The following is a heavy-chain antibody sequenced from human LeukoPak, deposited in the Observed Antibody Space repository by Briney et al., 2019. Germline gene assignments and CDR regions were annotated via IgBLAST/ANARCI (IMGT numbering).Heavy chain of an antibody. V-gene: IGHV1-8*01. CDR3: ARGLRRSYCSGGSCYSDSGY. Sequence: GASVKVSCKASGYTFTSYDINWVRQATGQGLEWMGWMNPNSGNTGYAQKFQGRVTMTRNTSISTAYMELSSLRSEDTAVYYCARGLRRSYCSGGSCYSDSGYWGQGTLVTVSS. CDR1: GYTFTSYD. D-gene: IGHD2-15*01. CDR2: MNPNSGNT. J-gene: IGHJ4*02.